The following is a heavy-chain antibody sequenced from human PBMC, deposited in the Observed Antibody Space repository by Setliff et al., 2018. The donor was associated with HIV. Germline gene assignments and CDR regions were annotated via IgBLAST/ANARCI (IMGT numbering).Heavy chain of an antibody. J-gene: IGHJ4*02. CDR2: ISSGSSYT. V-gene: IGHV3-11*03. CDR3: ARLTTYCSSTRCPVHYFDS. Sequence: GGSLRLSCAASGFTFSDFYMSWIRQAPGKGLEWVSYISSGSSYTNYADSVKGRFTISRDNAKNSLYLQMSSLRAEDTAVYYCARLTTYCSSTRCPVHYFDSWGQGALVTVSS. D-gene: IGHD2-2*01. CDR1: GFTFSDFY.